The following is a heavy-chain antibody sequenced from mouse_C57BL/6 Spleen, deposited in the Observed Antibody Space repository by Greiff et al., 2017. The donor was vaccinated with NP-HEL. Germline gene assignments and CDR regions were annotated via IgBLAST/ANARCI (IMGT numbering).Heavy chain of an antibody. CDR1: GFTFSDYG. V-gene: IGHV5-17*01. CDR3: ARPIYYYGSSQYYYAMDY. Sequence: EVKLVESGGGLVKPGGSLKLSCAASGFTFSDYGMHWVRQAPEKGLEWVAYISSGSSTIYYADTVKGRFTISRDNAKNTLFLQMTSLRSEDTAMYYCARPIYYYGSSQYYYAMDYWGQGTSVTVSS. D-gene: IGHD1-1*01. CDR2: ISSGSSTI. J-gene: IGHJ4*01.